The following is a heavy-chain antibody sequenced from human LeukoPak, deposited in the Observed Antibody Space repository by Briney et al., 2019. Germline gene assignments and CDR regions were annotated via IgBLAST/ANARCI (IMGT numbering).Heavy chain of an antibody. J-gene: IGHJ4*02. Sequence: SETLSLTCTVSGYSISSGYYWGWIRQPPGKGLEWIGTIFHSGNTYYNPSLRSRVTISINTSKNQFSLILNSVTASDTAVYYCVRDEGVAVVGIDKSRASFDYWGQETLVTVSS. CDR3: VRDEGVAVVGIDKSRASFDY. CDR2: IFHSGNT. CDR1: GYSISSGYY. V-gene: IGHV4-38-2*02. D-gene: IGHD6-13*01.